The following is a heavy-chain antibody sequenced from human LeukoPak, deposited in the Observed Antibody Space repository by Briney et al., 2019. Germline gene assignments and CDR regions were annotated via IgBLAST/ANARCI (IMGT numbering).Heavy chain of an antibody. CDR3: ARRHGGYYYDSSGYYSYYFDY. CDR2: IIPIFGTA. D-gene: IGHD3-22*01. J-gene: IGHJ4*02. Sequence: ASVKVSCKASGDTFSSYAISWVRQAPGQGLEWMGGIIPIFGTANYAQKFQGRVTITADESTSTAYMELSSLRSEDTAVYYCARRHGGYYYDSSGYYSYYFDYWGQGTLVTVSS. V-gene: IGHV1-69*13. CDR1: GDTFSSYA.